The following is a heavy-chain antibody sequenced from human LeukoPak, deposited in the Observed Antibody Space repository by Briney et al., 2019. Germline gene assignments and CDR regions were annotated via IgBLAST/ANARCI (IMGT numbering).Heavy chain of an antibody. J-gene: IGHJ4*02. Sequence: SGTLSLTCDVSGDSMSSNNWWSWVRPPPGKGLEWIGEIFRSGSTNYNPSLKSRVTISVDTSKNQFSLKLSSVTAADTAVYYCARVIFRTVAGRFDYWGQGTLVTVSS. CDR1: GDSMSSNNW. D-gene: IGHD6-19*01. CDR2: IFRSGST. V-gene: IGHV4-4*02. CDR3: ARVIFRTVAGRFDY.